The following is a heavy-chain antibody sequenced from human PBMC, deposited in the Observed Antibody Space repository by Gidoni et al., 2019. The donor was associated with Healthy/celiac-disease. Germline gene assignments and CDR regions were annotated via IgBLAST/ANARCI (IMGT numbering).Heavy chain of an antibody. Sequence: QVQLVQSGAEVKKPGASVQVSCKASGYTCTSYYMHWVRQDPGQGLEWMVIINPSVCSTRSAQMFQGRVLMTRDTSTSTVYMELSSLRSEDTAVYYCARVDYYDSSCAVDYWGQGTLVTVSS. CDR2: INPSVCST. D-gene: IGHD3-22*01. CDR1: GYTCTSYY. J-gene: IGHJ4*02. V-gene: IGHV1-46*03. CDR3: ARVDYYDSSCAVDY.